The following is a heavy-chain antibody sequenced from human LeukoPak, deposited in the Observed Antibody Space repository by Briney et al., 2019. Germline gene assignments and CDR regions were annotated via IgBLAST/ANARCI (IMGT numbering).Heavy chain of an antibody. Sequence: PSETLSLTCTVSGGSISSSSYYWGWIRQPPGKGLEWIGSIYYSGSTYYNPSLKSRVTISVDTSKNQFSLKLGSVTAADTAVYYCARQDVDIVATMGPFDYWGQGTLVTVSS. J-gene: IGHJ4*02. D-gene: IGHD5-12*01. CDR1: GGSISSSSYY. CDR3: ARQDVDIVATMGPFDY. CDR2: IYYSGST. V-gene: IGHV4-39*01.